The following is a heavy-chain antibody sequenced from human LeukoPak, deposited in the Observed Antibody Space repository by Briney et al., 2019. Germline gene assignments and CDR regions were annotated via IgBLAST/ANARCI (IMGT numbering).Heavy chain of an antibody. CDR3: ARGGYYGSGNDFRFDP. CDR1: GYSISSGYY. CDR2: IYHSGST. Sequence: SETLSLTCTVSGYSISSGYYWGWIRQPPGKGLEWIGSIYHSGSTYYNPSLKSRVTISVDTSKNQFSLKLTSVTAADTAVYFCARGGYYGSGNDFRFDPWGQGTLVTVSS. V-gene: IGHV4-38-2*02. J-gene: IGHJ5*02. D-gene: IGHD3-10*01.